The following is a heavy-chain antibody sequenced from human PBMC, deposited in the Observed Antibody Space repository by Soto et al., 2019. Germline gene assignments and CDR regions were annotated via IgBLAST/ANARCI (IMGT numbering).Heavy chain of an antibody. Sequence: PSETLSLTCTVSGGSISSSSYYWGWIRQPPGKGLEWIGSIYYSGSTYYNPSLKSRVTISVDTSKNQFSLKLSSVTAADTAVYYCARGRRLRFLEWLHPIDIWGQGTMVTVSS. CDR3: ARGRRLRFLEWLHPIDI. J-gene: IGHJ3*02. CDR2: IYYSGST. CDR1: GGSISSSSYY. D-gene: IGHD3-3*01. V-gene: IGHV4-39*07.